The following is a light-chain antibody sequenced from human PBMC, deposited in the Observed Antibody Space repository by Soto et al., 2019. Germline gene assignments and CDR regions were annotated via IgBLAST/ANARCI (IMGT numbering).Light chain of an antibody. J-gene: IGKJ3*01. CDR2: DAS. CDR3: HQYNSYPFT. V-gene: IGKV1-5*01. Sequence: DIQMTQSPSTLSASVGERVTITCRASQSISSWLAWYQQKPGKAPKLLIYDASSLESGVPSRFSGSGSGTEFTLTISSLQPDDFATYYCHQYNSYPFTFGPGTKVDIK. CDR1: QSISSW.